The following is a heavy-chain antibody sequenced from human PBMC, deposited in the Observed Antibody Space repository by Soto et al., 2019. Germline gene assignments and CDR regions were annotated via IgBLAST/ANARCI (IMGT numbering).Heavy chain of an antibody. J-gene: IGHJ4*02. D-gene: IGHD2-21*02. CDR3: AKGAGGNYYFDY. CDR1: GFTFSNYA. CDR2: ISGSGGRS. V-gene: IGHV3-23*01. Sequence: GGSLRLSCAASGFTFSNYAMTWVRQGPGKGLEWVSGISGSGGRSYYADSVKGRFTISRDNSKNTLYLQMNSLRAEDTAVYYCAKGAGGNYYFDYWGQGTLVTVSS.